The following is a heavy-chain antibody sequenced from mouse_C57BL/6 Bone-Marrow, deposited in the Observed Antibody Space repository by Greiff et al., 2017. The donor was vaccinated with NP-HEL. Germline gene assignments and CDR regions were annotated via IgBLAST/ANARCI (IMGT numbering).Heavy chain of an antibody. J-gene: IGHJ3*01. V-gene: IGHV3-6*01. CDR3: AREIYYGNYGWFAY. CDR1: GYSITSGYY. Sequence: EVQLQEPGPGLVKPSPSLSLSCSVTGYSITSGYYWNWIRQLPGNKLEWMGYISYDGSNNYNPSLKNRISITRDTSKNQFFLKLNSVTTEDTATYYCAREIYYGNYGWFAYWGQGTLVTVSA. D-gene: IGHD2-1*01. CDR2: ISYDGSN.